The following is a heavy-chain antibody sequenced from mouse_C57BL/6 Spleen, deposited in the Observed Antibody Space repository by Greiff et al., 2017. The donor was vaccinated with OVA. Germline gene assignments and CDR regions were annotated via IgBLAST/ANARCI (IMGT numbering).Heavy chain of an antibody. J-gene: IGHJ3*01. CDR2: IYPGSGNT. CDR3: AGGYDGYDGPPCFAY. V-gene: IGHV1-76*01. CDR1: GYTFTDYY. D-gene: IGHD2-2*01. Sequence: VQLQQSGAELVRPGASVKLSCKASGYTFTDYYINWVKQRPGQGLEWIARIYPGSGNTYYNEKFKGKATLTADKSSSTAYMQLNSLTSEDSAVFSDAGGYDGYDGPPCFAYWGQGTLVTVSA.